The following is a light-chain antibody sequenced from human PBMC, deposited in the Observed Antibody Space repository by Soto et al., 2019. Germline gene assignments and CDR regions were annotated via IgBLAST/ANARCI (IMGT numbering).Light chain of an antibody. V-gene: IGKV3-15*01. Sequence: MVMTQSRDTLAVGPSVNLSCRRMACQSVSSYLAWYQQKPGQAPSLLIYGASARATGIPARFSGCGSGTELTLTVSSLQSEDFAVYYCQQYNNTPATFGRGTKVDIK. CDR1: QSVSSY. J-gene: IGKJ4*01. CDR2: GAS. CDR3: QQYNNTPAT.